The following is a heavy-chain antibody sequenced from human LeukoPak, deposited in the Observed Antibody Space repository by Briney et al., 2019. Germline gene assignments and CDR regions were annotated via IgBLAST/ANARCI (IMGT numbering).Heavy chain of an antibody. V-gene: IGHV1-69*13. CDR1: RGTFSSYA. J-gene: IGHJ3*02. D-gene: IGHD6-19*01. CDR3: AGYSSGWFGSFDI. Sequence: SVKVSCKASRGTFSSYAISWVRQAPGQGLEWMGGIIPIFGTANYAQKFQGRVTITADESTSTAYMELSSLRAEDTAVYYCAGYSSGWFGSFDIWGQGTMVTVSS. CDR2: IIPIFGTA.